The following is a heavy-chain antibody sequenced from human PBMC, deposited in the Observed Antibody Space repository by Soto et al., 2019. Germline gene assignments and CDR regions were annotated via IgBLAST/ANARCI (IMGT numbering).Heavy chain of an antibody. Sequence: GESLKISCKGSGYSFTSYWISWVRQMPGKGLEWMGRIDPSDSYTNYSPSFQGHVTISADKSISTAYLQWSSLKASDTAMYYCARRGGAAPGSYYYYGMDVWGQGTTVTVSS. J-gene: IGHJ6*02. CDR2: IDPSDSYT. CDR1: GYSFTSYW. CDR3: ARRGGAAPGSYYYYGMDV. D-gene: IGHD6-6*01. V-gene: IGHV5-10-1*01.